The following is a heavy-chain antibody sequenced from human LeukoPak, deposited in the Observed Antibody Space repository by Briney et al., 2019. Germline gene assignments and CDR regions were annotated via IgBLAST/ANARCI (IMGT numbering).Heavy chain of an antibody. Sequence: GGSLRLSCAASGFTFSSYAMHWVRQAPGKGLEWVAVISYDGSNKYYADSVKGRFTVSRDNPKNTLYLQMNSLRAEDTAVYYCARASSSDYMDVWGKGTTVTVS. V-gene: IGHV3-30*01. CDR1: GFTFSSYA. CDR3: ARASSSDYMDV. J-gene: IGHJ6*03. D-gene: IGHD6-6*01. CDR2: ISYDGSNK.